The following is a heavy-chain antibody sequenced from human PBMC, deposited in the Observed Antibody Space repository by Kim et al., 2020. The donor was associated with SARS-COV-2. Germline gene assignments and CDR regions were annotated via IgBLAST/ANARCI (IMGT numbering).Heavy chain of an antibody. J-gene: IGHJ6*02. V-gene: IGHV4-39*07. CDR2: IYYSGST. CDR1: GGSISSSSYY. CDR3: ARQRITMVRGVMGDYYYYGMDV. Sequence: SETLSLTCTVSGGSISSSSYYWGWIRQPPGKGLEWIGSIYYSGSTYYNPSLKSRVTISVDTSKNQFSLKLSSVTAADTAVYYCARQRITMVRGVMGDYYYYGMDVWGQGTTVTVSS. D-gene: IGHD3-10*01.